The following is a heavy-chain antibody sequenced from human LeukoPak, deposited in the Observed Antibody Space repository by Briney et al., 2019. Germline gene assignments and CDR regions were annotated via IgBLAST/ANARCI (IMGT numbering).Heavy chain of an antibody. D-gene: IGHD1-1*01. V-gene: IGHV3-30*03. CDR2: ISYDGSNK. J-gene: IGHJ4*02. CDR1: GFTFSRYW. Sequence: GGSLRLSCAASGFTFSRYWMSWVRQAPGKGLEWVAVISYDGSNKYYADSVKGRFTISRDNAKNSLYLQMNSLRVEDTAVYYCARCTTGRTFGSLREIKRSREIDYWGQGTLVTASS. CDR3: ARCTTGRTFGSLREIKRSREIDY.